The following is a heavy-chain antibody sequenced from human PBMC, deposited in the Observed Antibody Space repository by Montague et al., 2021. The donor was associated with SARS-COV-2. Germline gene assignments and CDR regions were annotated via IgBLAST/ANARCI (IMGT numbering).Heavy chain of an antibody. CDR2: IYDSGST. V-gene: IGHV4-39*02. CDR1: GGSISSSNYY. J-gene: IGHJ4*02. CDR3: ARALVAHITIFGVVTSFDY. Sequence: SETLSLTCTVSGGSISSSNYYWDWIRQPPGKGLEWIGSIYDSGSTYYNPSLKSRVTISVDTSKNHFSLKLSSVTAADTAVYYCARALVAHITIFGVVTSFDYWGQGTLVTVSS. D-gene: IGHD3-3*01.